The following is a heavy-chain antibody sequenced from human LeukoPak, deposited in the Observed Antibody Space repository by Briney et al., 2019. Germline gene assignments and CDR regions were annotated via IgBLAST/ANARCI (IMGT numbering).Heavy chain of an antibody. CDR3: ARDLRTLVGATSWFDP. CDR1: GYTFTGYY. D-gene: IGHD1-26*01. Sequence: ASVKVSCKASGYTFTGYYMHWVRQAPGQGREWMGRINPNSGGTNYAQKFQGRVTMTRDTSISTAYMELSRLRSDDTAVYYCARDLRTLVGATSWFDPWGQGTLVTVSS. CDR2: INPNSGGT. J-gene: IGHJ5*02. V-gene: IGHV1-2*06.